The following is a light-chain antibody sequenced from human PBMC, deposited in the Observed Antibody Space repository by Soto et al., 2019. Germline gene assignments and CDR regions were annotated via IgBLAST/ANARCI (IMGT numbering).Light chain of an antibody. CDR2: GNS. J-gene: IGLJ3*02. CDR3: QSYDSSLSDVV. Sequence: QAVVTQPPSVSGAPGQRVTISCTGSSSNIGAGYDVHWYQQLPGTAPKLLIYGNSNRPSGVPDRFSGSKSGTSASLAITGLHAEEEADYYCQSYDSSLSDVVFGGGTKVTVL. V-gene: IGLV1-40*01. CDR1: SSNIGAGYD.